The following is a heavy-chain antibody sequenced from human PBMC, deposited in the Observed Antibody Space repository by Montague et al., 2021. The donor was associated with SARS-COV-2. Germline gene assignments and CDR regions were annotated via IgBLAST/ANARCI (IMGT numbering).Heavy chain of an antibody. J-gene: IGHJ6*02. D-gene: IGHD3-3*01. Sequence: SGTLSLTCTVSGGSISPYYWSWIRQSPGKGLECIGYTFYSGSTDYNPSLKSRVTISIDTSKNQFSLKLSSVTAADTAVYYCARWGEYYDSPYYYYAMDVWGQGTTVTVSS. CDR3: ARWGEYYDSPYYYYAMDV. V-gene: IGHV4-59*12. CDR2: TFYSGST. CDR1: GGSISPYY.